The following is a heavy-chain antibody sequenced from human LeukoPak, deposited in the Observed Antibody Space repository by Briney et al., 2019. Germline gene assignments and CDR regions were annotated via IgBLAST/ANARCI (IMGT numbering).Heavy chain of an antibody. Sequence: SETLSRICAVSGGSISSGGYSWSWIRQPPGKGLEWIGYIYHSGSTYYNPSLKSRVTIPVDRSKNQFSLKLSSVTAADTAVYYCARDLAYCSSTSCSYAMDVWGQGTTVTVSS. CDR2: IYHSGST. CDR1: GGSISSGGYS. CDR3: ARDLAYCSSTSCSYAMDV. D-gene: IGHD2-2*01. V-gene: IGHV4-30-2*01. J-gene: IGHJ6*02.